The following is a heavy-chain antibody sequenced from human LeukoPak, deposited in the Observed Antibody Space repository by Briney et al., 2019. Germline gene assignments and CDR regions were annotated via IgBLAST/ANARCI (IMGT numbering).Heavy chain of an antibody. D-gene: IGHD3-16*01. Sequence: GGSLRLSCEGSAFIFSGHWMNWVRQTPGEGLEWVASIKEDGSERQYVDSVKGRFTISRDNAQNSLYLQMNGLRVEDTAVYYCTRRLDDWGQGTLVTVSS. CDR1: AFIFSGHW. J-gene: IGHJ4*02. CDR2: IKEDGSER. CDR3: TRRLDD. V-gene: IGHV3-7*01.